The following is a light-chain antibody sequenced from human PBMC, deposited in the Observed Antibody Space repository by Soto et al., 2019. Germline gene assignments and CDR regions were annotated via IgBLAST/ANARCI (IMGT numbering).Light chain of an antibody. CDR1: QGISNY. V-gene: IGKV1-27*01. J-gene: IGKJ1*01. Sequence: DIQMTQSPSSLSASVGDRVTISCRASQGISNYLAWYQQKPGKVPKLLIYAASTVQSGVPSRFSGSGPGTDFTLTISSLQPEDVATYYCQKYNNDWWTFGQGTKVEIK. CDR2: AAS. CDR3: QKYNNDWWT.